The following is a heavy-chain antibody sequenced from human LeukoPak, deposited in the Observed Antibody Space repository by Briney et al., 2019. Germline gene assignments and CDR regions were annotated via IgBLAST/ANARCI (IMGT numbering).Heavy chain of an antibody. CDR1: GYTFTSYY. J-gene: IGHJ6*02. Sequence: ASVKVSCKASGYTFTSYYMHWVRQAPGQGLEWMGIINPSGGSTSYAQKFQGRVTMTGDTSTSTVYMELSSLRSEDTAVYYCASGDQLLSSYYGMDVWGQGTTVTVSS. CDR2: INPSGGST. CDR3: ASGDQLLSSYYGMDV. V-gene: IGHV1-46*01. D-gene: IGHD2-21*02.